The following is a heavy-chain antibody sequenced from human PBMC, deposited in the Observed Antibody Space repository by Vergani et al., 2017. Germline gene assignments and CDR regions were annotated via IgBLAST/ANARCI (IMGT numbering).Heavy chain of an antibody. Sequence: EVQLVESGGGLVQPGGSLRLSCAASGFTFSDHYMDWVRQAPGKGLEWVGRTRNKANSYTTEYAASVKGRFTISRDDSKNSLYLQMNSLKTEDTAVYYCARGITMVRGVNYYGMDVWDQGTTVTVSS. CDR2: TRNKANSYTT. CDR3: ARGITMVRGVNYYGMDV. J-gene: IGHJ6*02. V-gene: IGHV3-72*01. D-gene: IGHD3-10*01. CDR1: GFTFSDHY.